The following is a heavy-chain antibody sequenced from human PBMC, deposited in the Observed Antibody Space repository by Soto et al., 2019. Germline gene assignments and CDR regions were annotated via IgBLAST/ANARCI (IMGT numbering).Heavy chain of an antibody. J-gene: IGHJ6*03. D-gene: IGHD5-12*01. CDR3: ARHRGYGGYDYYYYYMDV. V-gene: IGHV5-51*01. CDR2: IYPGDSDT. Sequence: PGESLKISCKGSGYSFTSYWIGWVRQMPGKGLEWMGIIYPGDSDTRYSPSFQGQVTISADKSISTAYLQWSSLKASDTAMYYCARHRGYGGYDYYYYYMDVWGKGTTVTVSS. CDR1: GYSFTSYW.